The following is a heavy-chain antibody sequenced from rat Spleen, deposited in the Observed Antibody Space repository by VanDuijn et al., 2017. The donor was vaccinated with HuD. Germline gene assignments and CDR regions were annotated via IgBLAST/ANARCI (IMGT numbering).Heavy chain of an antibody. CDR2: ITNASGRT. V-gene: IGHV5-20*01. J-gene: IGHJ3*01. CDR1: GFTFSDYA. CDR3: ATEDVDYGLGTY. D-gene: IGHD1-6*01. Sequence: EVQLVESGGGLVQPGRSLKLSCTASGFTFSDYAMAWVRQAPTKGLEWVASITNASGRTYYPDSVKGRFTISRDTAQNTLYLQMNSLRSEDTATYYCATEDVDYGLGTYWGRGTLVTVSS.